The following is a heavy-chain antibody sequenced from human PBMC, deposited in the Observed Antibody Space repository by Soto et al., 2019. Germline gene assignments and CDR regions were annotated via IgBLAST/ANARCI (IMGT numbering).Heavy chain of an antibody. D-gene: IGHD2-15*01. CDR1: GSSISSGGHS. J-gene: IGHJ4*02. CDR3: ARGQVVAAQH. V-gene: IGHV4-30-2*01. CDR2: IYHSGST. Sequence: PSETLSLTCAVSGSSISSGGHSWSWIRQPPGKGLEWIGYIYHSGSTYYNPSLKSRVTISVDRSKNQFSLKLSSVTAADTAVYYCARGQVVAAQHWGQGTLVTVSS.